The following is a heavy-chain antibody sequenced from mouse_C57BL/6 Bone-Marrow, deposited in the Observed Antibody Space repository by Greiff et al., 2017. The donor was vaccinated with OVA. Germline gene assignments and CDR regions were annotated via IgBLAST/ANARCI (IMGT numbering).Heavy chain of an antibody. Sequence: QVQLQQSGAELVKPGASVKMSCKASGYTFTSYWITWVKQRPGQGLEWIGDIYPGSGSTNYNEKFKGKATLTADTSSSTAYMQLSSLTSEDSAVDYCARKGRRGLFAYWGQGTLVTVSA. CDR3: ARKGRRGLFAY. D-gene: IGHD1-1*01. CDR2: IYPGSGST. V-gene: IGHV1-55*01. J-gene: IGHJ3*01. CDR1: GYTFTSYW.